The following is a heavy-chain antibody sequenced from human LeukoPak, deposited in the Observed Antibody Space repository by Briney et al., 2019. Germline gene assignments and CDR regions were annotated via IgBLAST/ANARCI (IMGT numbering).Heavy chain of an antibody. J-gene: IGHJ3*02. CDR3: ARDRSYHNAFDI. V-gene: IGHV4-30-2*01. Sequence: SETLSLTCTVSGGSISSYSWSWIRQPPGKGLEWIGYIYHSGSTYYNPSLKSRVTISVDRSKNQFSLKLSSVTAADTAVYYCARDRSYHNAFDIWGQGTMVTVSS. CDR2: IYHSGST. CDR1: GGSISSYS. D-gene: IGHD2-2*01.